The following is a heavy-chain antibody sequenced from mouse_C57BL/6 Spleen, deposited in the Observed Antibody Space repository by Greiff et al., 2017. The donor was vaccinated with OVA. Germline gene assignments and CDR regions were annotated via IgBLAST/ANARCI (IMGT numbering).Heavy chain of an antibody. CDR3: AREGDAEYYFDY. V-gene: IGHV1-72*01. Sequence: SCKASGYTFTSYWMHWVKQRPGRGLEWIGRIDPNSGGTKYNEKFKSKATLTVDKPSSTAYMQLSSLTSEDSAVYYCAREGDAEYYFDYWGQGTTLTVSS. CDR1: GYTFTSYW. J-gene: IGHJ2*01. CDR2: IDPNSGGT.